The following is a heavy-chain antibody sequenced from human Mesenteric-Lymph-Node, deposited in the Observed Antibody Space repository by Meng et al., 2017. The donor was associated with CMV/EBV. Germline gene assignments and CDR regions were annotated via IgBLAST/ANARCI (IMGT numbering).Heavy chain of an antibody. J-gene: IGHJ4*02. V-gene: IGHV3-48*03. Sequence: GESLKISCAASGFTFSSYEMNWVRQAPGKGLEWVSYISSSGSTIYYADSVKGRFTISRDNAKNSLYLQMNSLRDEDTAVYYCARLGAIAYCGGDCSDDYWGQGTLVTVSS. D-gene: IGHD2-21*01. CDR1: GFTFSSYE. CDR3: ARLGAIAYCGGDCSDDY. CDR2: ISSSGSTI.